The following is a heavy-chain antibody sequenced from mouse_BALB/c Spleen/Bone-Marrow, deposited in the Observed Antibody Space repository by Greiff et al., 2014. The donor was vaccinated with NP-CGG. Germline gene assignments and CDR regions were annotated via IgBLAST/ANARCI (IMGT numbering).Heavy chain of an antibody. CDR3: ARGVPMDY. CDR1: GYAFSSYW. Sequence: VKVVESGAELVRPGPSVKISCKASGYAFSSYWMNWVKQRPGQGLEWIGQIYPGDGDTNYNGKFKGKATLTADKSSSTAYMQLSSLTSEDSAVYFCARGVPMDYWGQGTSVTVSS. J-gene: IGHJ4*01. CDR2: IYPGDGDT. V-gene: IGHV1-80*01.